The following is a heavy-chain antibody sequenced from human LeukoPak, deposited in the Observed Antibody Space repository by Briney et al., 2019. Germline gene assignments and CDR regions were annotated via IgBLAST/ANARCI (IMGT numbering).Heavy chain of an antibody. CDR1: GFTFSSYA. Sequence: GSLRLSCAASGFTFSSYAMSWVRQAPGKGLEWVSAISGSGGSTYYADSVKGRFTISRDNSKNTLYLQMNSLRAEDTAVYYCAKDASSGYFRGDYFDYWGQGTLVTVSS. V-gene: IGHV3-23*01. CDR2: ISGSGGST. J-gene: IGHJ4*02. CDR3: AKDASSGYFRGDYFDY. D-gene: IGHD3-22*01.